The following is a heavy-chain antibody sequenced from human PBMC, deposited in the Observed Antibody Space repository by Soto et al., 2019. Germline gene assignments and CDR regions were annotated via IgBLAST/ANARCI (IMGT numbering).Heavy chain of an antibody. Sequence: SETLSLPCAVYGGSFSGYYWSWIRQPPGKGLEWIGEINHSGSTNYNPSLKSRVTISVDTSKNQFSLKLSSVTAADTAVYYCASRIRVAGRYDYGWDFWCQGTTVTVSS. CDR3: ASRIRVAGRYDYGWDF. V-gene: IGHV4-34*01. D-gene: IGHD1-20*01. J-gene: IGHJ6*02. CDR2: INHSGST. CDR1: GGSFSGYY.